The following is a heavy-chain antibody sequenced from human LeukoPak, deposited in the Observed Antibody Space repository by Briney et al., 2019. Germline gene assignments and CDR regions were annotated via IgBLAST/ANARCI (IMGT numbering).Heavy chain of an antibody. CDR1: GYTFTSYG. J-gene: IGHJ4*02. CDR3: ARELKLGSGYYY. V-gene: IGHV1-18*01. Sequence: APVKVSCKASGYTFTSYGISWVRQAPGQGLEWMGWISAYNGNTNYAQKLQGRVTMTTDTSTSTAYMELRSLRSGDTAVYYCARELKLGSGYYYWSQGTLVTVSS. D-gene: IGHD3-22*01. CDR2: ISAYNGNT.